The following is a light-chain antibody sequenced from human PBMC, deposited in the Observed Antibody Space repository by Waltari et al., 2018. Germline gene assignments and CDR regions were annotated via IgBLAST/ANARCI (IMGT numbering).Light chain of an antibody. CDR1: SSDVGSYKL. Sequence: QSALTQPASVSGSPGQSITISCTGTSSDVGSYKLVSWYEQHPGKAPKFMIYEVSKRPSGVSNRFSGSKSGNTASLTISGLQAEDEADYYCCSYAGSSTFVVFGGGTKLTVL. J-gene: IGLJ2*01. CDR3: CSYAGSSTFVV. CDR2: EVS. V-gene: IGLV2-23*02.